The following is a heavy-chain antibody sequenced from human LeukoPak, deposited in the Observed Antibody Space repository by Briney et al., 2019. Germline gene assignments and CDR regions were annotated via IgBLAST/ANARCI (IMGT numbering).Heavy chain of an antibody. V-gene: IGHV4-34*01. CDR1: GGSFSGYY. CDR3: ARVGYSYVINDWSRTGLGAYPTKYYYHMDV. CDR2: INHSGST. Sequence: SETLSLTCAVYGGSFSGYYWSWIRQPPGRGLEWIGEINHSGSTNYNPSLKSRVTISGDTSKNQFSLKLSSVTAVDTAVYFCARVGYSYVINDWSRTGLGAYPTKYYYHMDVWGKGTTVTVSS. J-gene: IGHJ6*03. D-gene: IGHD5-18*01.